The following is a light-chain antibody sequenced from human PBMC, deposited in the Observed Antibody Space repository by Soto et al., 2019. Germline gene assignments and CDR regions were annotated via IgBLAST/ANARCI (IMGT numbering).Light chain of an antibody. V-gene: IGKV1-5*03. J-gene: IGKJ5*01. Sequence: DIQMTQSPSTLSASVGDRVTITCRASQSITSWLAWYQQKPGKAPKLLIHKASSLESGVPSRFSGSGSGTEFTLTISSLQPDDFATYYCQQSYRTPTFGQGTRREIK. CDR2: KAS. CDR3: QQSYRTPT. CDR1: QSITSW.